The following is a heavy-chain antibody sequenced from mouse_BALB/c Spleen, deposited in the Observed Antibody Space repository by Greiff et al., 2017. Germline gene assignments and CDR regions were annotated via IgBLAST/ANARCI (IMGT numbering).Heavy chain of an antibody. Sequence: VQLKESGPELMKPGASVKISCKASGYSFTSYYMHWVKQSHGKSLEWIGYIDPFNGGTSYNQKFKGKATLTVDKSSSTAYMHLSSLTSEDSAVYYCASDSGWGQGTLVTVSA. D-gene: IGHD1-3*01. V-gene: IGHV1S135*01. J-gene: IGHJ3*01. CDR2: IDPFNGGT. CDR3: ASDSG. CDR1: GYSFTSYY.